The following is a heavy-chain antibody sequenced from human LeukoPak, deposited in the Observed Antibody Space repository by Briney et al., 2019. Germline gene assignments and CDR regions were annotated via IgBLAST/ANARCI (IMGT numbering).Heavy chain of an antibody. CDR3: ARGDFLVPAAIPNWFDP. CDR1: GFTFISYG. J-gene: IGHJ5*02. Sequence: GGSLRLSCAASGFTFISYGMHWVRQAPGKGLEWVAVIWYDGSNKYYADSMKGRFTISRDNSKNTLYLQMNSLRAEDTAVYYCARGDFLVPAAIPNWFDPWGQGTLVTVSS. CDR2: IWYDGSNK. V-gene: IGHV3-33*01. D-gene: IGHD2-2*01.